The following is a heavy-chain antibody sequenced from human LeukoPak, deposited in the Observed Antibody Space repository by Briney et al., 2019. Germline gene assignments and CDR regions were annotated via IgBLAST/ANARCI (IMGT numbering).Heavy chain of an antibody. CDR1: GGTFRSYA. CDR2: IIPMISTP. D-gene: IGHD4-17*01. J-gene: IGHJ4*02. CDR3: AIFQGTYGDNDNDF. Sequence: ASVKVSCKASGGTFRSYAINWVRQAPGKGLEWMGGIIPMISTPKYGQRFQGRVTITADDSSSTGYMEVSSLRSEDTAVYFCAIFQGTYGDNDNDFWGQGTLVTVSS. V-gene: IGHV1-69*01.